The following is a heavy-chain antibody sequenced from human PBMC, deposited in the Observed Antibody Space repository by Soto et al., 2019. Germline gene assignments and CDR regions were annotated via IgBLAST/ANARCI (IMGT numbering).Heavy chain of an antibody. V-gene: IGHV3-21*01. D-gene: IGHD1-26*01. CDR2: IFTRSSQI. Sequence: ELQLVESGGGLVRPGGSLRLSCTASGFAFNSFNMNWVRQAPGKGLEWVSSIFTRSSQIYYADSVKGRFTISRDDAKNSLFLQMNSLSVEDTAVYYCARDLLAGQQLVIPWFHPWGQGTLVTVSS. CDR1: GFAFNSFN. J-gene: IGHJ5*02. CDR3: ARDLLAGQQLVIPWFHP.